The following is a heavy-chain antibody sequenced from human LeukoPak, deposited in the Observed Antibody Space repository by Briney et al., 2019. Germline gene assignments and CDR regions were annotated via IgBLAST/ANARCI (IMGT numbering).Heavy chain of an antibody. J-gene: IGHJ4*02. CDR3: ARGGTGVPFDY. Sequence: GGSLRLSCAASGFTFSSYWMSWVRQAPGKGLEWVANIKQDGSEKYYVDSVKGRFTISRDNAKNSLYLQMNSLRAEDTAVYYRARGGTGVPFDYWGQGTLVTVSS. CDR1: GFTFSSYW. D-gene: IGHD7-27*01. V-gene: IGHV3-7*01. CDR2: IKQDGSEK.